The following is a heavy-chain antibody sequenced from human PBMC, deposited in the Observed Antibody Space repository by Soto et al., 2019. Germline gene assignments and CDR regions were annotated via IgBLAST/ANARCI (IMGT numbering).Heavy chain of an antibody. V-gene: IGHV4-61*08. CDR1: GGSVSSGDYV. CDR2: IYYSGST. CDR3: ARSPNYYYYGFAV. J-gene: IGHJ6*02. Sequence: SETLSLTCTVSGGSVSSGDYVWSWLRQSPGKRLEWIAYIYYSGSTNYNPSLKSRATISVDTSKSQVSLTLTSMTAADAALYYCARSPNYYYYGFAVWGQGTEVTVSS. D-gene: IGHD3-10*01.